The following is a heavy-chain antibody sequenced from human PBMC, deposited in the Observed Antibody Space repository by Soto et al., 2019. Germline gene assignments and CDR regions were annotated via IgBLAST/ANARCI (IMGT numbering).Heavy chain of an antibody. Sequence: PSETLYLTCTVSGGCISSYYWGWIRQPPGKGLEWIGYIYYSGSTNYNPSLKSRVTISVDTSKNQFSLKLSSVTAADTAVYYCARVYGSGSYYNVDYYGMDVWGQGTTVTVSS. CDR3: ARVYGSGSYYNVDYYGMDV. CDR1: GGCISSYY. J-gene: IGHJ6*02. CDR2: IYYSGST. D-gene: IGHD3-10*01. V-gene: IGHV4-59*01.